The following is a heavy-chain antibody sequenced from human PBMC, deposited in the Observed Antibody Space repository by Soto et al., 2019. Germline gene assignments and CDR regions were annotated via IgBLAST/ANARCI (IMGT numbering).Heavy chain of an antibody. D-gene: IGHD6-6*01. CDR2: ICYSGNP. V-gene: IGHV4-30-4*01. J-gene: IGHJ4*02. CDR1: GGSITSGDYY. Sequence: QVQLQESGPGLVKPSPTLSLNCPFSGGSITSGDYYWSWIRKPPGEGLEWIGYICYSGNPYYNPSPRSRVRLSVEAPSNQPSLTINSLTAANTAGSYVPLTPQYIFLSFGFFDFWGQRSVVTVSS. CDR3: PLTPQYIFLSFGFFDF.